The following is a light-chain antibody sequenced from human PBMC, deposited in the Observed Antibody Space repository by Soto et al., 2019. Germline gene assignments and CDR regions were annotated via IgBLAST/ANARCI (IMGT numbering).Light chain of an antibody. CDR2: GAS. J-gene: IGKJ4*01. Sequence: EIVMTQSPATLSVSPGERATLSCRTSQSVSDNLAWYQQKPGPAPRLLIYGASTRATGIPARFSGSGSGTEFTLTIGSLQSEDFAVYYCQQYNNWPLTFGGGTKVEIK. CDR3: QQYNNWPLT. CDR1: QSVSDN. V-gene: IGKV3-15*01.